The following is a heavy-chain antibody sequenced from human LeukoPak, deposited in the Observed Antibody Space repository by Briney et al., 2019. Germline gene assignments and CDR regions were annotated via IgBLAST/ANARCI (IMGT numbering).Heavy chain of an antibody. CDR1: GGTFSSYA. CDR2: IIPIFGTA. D-gene: IGHD1-26*01. CDR3: ARDLAVVGATSGAFGI. J-gene: IGHJ3*02. V-gene: IGHV1-69*05. Sequence: ASVTVSCKASGGTFSSYAISWVRQAPGQGLEWMGGIIPIFGTANYAQKFQGRVTITTDESTSTAYMELSSLRSEDTAVYYCARDLAVVGATSGAFGIWGQGTMVTVSS.